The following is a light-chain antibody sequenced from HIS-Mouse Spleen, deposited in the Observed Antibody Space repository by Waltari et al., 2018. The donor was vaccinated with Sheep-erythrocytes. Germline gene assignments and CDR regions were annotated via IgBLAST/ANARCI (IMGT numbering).Light chain of an antibody. CDR1: SSDVCGYNY. J-gene: IGLJ1*01. CDR3: CSYAGSYNHV. CDR2: DVS. Sequence: QSALTQPRSVSGSPGQSVTISCTGTSSDVCGYNYVSWYQQHPGNAPKLMIYDVSKRPSGVPDRFSGSKSGKTASLTISGLQAEDEADYYCCSYAGSYNHVFATGTKVTVL. V-gene: IGLV2-11*01.